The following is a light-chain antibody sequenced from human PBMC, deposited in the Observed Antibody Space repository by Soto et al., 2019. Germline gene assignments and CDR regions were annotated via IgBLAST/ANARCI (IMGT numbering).Light chain of an antibody. Sequence: DIQMTQSPSSLSASVGDRVTITCRASQSVGSYLSWYQHRPGEAPKLLIYAASSLQSGVPSRFSGSGSGTDFTLTFSSLQPEDFATYSCQQNYNAPPTFGQGTQVAIK. J-gene: IGKJ1*01. V-gene: IGKV1-39*01. CDR2: AAS. CDR1: QSVGSY. CDR3: QQNYNAPPT.